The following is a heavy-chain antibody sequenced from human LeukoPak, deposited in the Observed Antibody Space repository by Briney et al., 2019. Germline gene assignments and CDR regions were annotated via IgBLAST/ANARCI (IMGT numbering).Heavy chain of an antibody. CDR2: IYYTGST. D-gene: IGHD3-22*01. V-gene: IGHV4-59*01. Sequence: KPSETLSLTCTVSGGTVSGGSISSYYWNWIRQPPGKGLEWIGSIYYTGSTNYDPSLKSRVTISVDTSKNQFSLKLNSVTAADTAVYYCARYKYYDSSGWYFDLWGRGTLVTVSS. CDR3: ARYKYYDSSGWYFDL. J-gene: IGHJ2*01. CDR1: GGSISSYY.